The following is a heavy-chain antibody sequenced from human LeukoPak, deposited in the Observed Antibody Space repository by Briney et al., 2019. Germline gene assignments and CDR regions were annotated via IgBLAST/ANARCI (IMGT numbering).Heavy chain of an antibody. V-gene: IGHV3-7*01. CDR1: GFTFSSYW. J-gene: IGHJ4*02. Sequence: PGGSLRLSCAASGFTFSSYWMSWVRQAPGKGLEWVANIKQDGSEKYYVDSVKGRFTISRDNAKNSLFLQMNSLRADDTAVYYCGRAALYYHDSSGYLIWGQGTQVTVSS. CDR2: IKQDGSEK. D-gene: IGHD3-22*01. CDR3: GRAALYYHDSSGYLI.